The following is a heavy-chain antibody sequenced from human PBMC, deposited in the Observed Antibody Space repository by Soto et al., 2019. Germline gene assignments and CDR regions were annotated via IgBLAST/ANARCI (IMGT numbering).Heavy chain of an antibody. D-gene: IGHD6-19*01. J-gene: IGHJ4*02. Sequence: ASVKVSCKASGYTFTSYGISWVRQALGQGLEWMGWISAYNGNTNYAQKLQGRVTMTTDTSTSTAYMELRSLRSDDTAVYYCARDVRHSSGWSEDYWGQGTLVTVSS. V-gene: IGHV1-18*01. CDR3: ARDVRHSSGWSEDY. CDR1: GYTFTSYG. CDR2: ISAYNGNT.